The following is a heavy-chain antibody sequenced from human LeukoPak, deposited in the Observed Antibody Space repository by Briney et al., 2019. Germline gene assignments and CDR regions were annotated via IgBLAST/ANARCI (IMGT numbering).Heavy chain of an antibody. CDR2: ITWNSGII. Sequence: GGSLRLSCAASGFTFDEYAMHWVRQVPGKGLEWVSGITWNSGIIGYADSVKGRFTISRDNAKNSLYLQMNSLRAEDMALYYCAKDQVSVFGVASHFDYWGQGTLVTVSS. J-gene: IGHJ4*02. CDR3: AKDQVSVFGVASHFDY. D-gene: IGHD3-3*02. V-gene: IGHV3-9*03. CDR1: GFTFDEYA.